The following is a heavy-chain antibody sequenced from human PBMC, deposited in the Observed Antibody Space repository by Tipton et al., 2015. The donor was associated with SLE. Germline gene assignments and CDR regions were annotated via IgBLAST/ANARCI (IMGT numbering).Heavy chain of an antibody. D-gene: IGHD4-17*01. CDR1: GGSISSYY. V-gene: IGHV4-59*12. J-gene: IGHJ4*02. CDR3: AKDYNYDYPDYN. CDR2: IYYNGIT. Sequence: TLSLTCTVSGGSISSYYWSWIRQPPGKGLEWIGYIYYNGITNYDPSLKSRVIISVDTSKNQFSLKLNSVTAADTAVYYCAKDYNYDYPDYNWGQGTLVTVSS.